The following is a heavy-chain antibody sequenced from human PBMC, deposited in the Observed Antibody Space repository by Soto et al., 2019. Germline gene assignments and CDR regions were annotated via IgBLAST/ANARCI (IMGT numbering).Heavy chain of an antibody. CDR3: ARDQARGYLAAMDV. CDR1: GFTFSSYA. CDR2: ISSNGGST. J-gene: IGHJ6*04. V-gene: IGHV3-64*01. Sequence: GGSLRLSCAASGFTFSSYAMHWVRQAPGKGLEYVSAISSNGGSTYYANSVKGRFTISRDNSKNTLYLQMGSLRAEDMAVYYCARDQARGYLAAMDVWGKGTTVTVSS. D-gene: IGHD6-19*01.